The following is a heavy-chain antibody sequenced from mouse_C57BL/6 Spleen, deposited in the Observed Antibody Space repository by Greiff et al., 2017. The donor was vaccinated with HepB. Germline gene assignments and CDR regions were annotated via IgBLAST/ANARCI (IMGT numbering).Heavy chain of an antibody. CDR3: ARRAVEPFFDY. D-gene: IGHD1-1*01. J-gene: IGHJ2*01. Sequence: VKLVESGAELVKPGASVKISCKASGYAFSSYWMNWVKQRPGKGLEWIGQIYPGDGDTNYNGKFKGKATLTADKSSSTAYMQLSSLTSEDSAVYFCARRAVEPFFDYWGQGTTLTVSS. V-gene: IGHV1-80*01. CDR2: IYPGDGDT. CDR1: GYAFSSYW.